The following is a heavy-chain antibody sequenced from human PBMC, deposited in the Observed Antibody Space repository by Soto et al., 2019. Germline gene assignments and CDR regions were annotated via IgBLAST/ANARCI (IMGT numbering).Heavy chain of an antibody. V-gene: IGHV4-34*01. D-gene: IGHD3-3*01. J-gene: IGHJ6*02. CDR3: ARAWRYYHFWSGLPSPPGMDV. CDR1: GGSFSGYY. CDR2: INHSGST. Sequence: SETLSITCAVYGGSFSGYYWSWIRQPPGKGLEWVGEINHSGSTNYNPSLKSRVTISVDTSKNQFSLKLSSVTAADTAVYYCARAWRYYHFWSGLPSPPGMDVWGQGTTVTVSS.